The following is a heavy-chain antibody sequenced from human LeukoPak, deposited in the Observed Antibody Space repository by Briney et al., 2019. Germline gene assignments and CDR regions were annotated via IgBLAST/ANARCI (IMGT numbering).Heavy chain of an antibody. CDR3: VGSTGYPYYFDY. J-gene: IGHJ4*02. D-gene: IGHD3-9*01. V-gene: IGHV5-51*01. Sequence: GESLKISCKASGYTFTGYWIGWVRQMPGQGLEWMGIVYPSDSNTRYSPSSQGRVTISADKSVSTAYLQWSSLQASGTAIYYCVGSTGYPYYFDYWGQGTLVTVSS. CDR2: VYPSDSNT. CDR1: GYTFTGYW.